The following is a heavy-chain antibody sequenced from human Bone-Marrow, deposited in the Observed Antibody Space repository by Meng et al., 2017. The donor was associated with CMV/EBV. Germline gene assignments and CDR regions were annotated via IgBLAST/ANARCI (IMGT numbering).Heavy chain of an antibody. J-gene: IGHJ4*02. CDR2: ISYSGNT. D-gene: IGHD5-12*01. V-gene: IGHV4-61*01. Sequence: SETLSLTCTVSGDSVSSGSYQWSWIRQPPGTEVEWIGYISYSGNTIYNPSLKSRVTISLDMSKNQFSLKLHSVTAADTAVYYCARSVWLRCFDYWGQGTLVTVSS. CDR3: ARSVWLRCFDY. CDR1: GDSVSSGSYQ.